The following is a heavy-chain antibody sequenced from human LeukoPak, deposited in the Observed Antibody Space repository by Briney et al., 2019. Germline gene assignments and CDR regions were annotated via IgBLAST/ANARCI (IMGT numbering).Heavy chain of an antibody. CDR2: ISTSSSYI. D-gene: IGHD5-12*01. J-gene: IGHJ3*02. V-gene: IGHV3-21*01. CDR3: ARDLRPYSGYDNLAFDI. Sequence: PGGSLRLSCAASGFTLSSYSMNWVRQAPGKGLEWVSFISTSSSYIYYADSVKGRFTVSRDNAKNSLYLQMNSLRAEDTAVYHCARDLRPYSGYDNLAFDIWGQGTMVTVSS. CDR1: GFTLSSYS.